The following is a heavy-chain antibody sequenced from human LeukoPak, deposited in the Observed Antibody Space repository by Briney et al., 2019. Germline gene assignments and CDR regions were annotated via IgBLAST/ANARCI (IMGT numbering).Heavy chain of an antibody. CDR2: MNPNSGNT. CDR1: GHTFTSYD. D-gene: IGHD6-25*01. V-gene: IGHV1-8*01. Sequence: GASVKVSCKASGHTFTSYDINWVRQATGQGLEWMGWMNPNSGNTGYAQKFQGRVTMTRNTSISTAYMELSRLRSDDTAVYYCAANSDENRGYQPDGMDVWGQGTTVTVSS. J-gene: IGHJ6*02. CDR3: AANSDENRGYQPDGMDV.